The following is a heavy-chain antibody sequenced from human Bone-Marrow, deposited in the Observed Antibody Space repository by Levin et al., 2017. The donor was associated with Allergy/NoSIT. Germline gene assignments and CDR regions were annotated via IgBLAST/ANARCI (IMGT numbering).Heavy chain of an antibody. CDR2: IWFDGGNI. CDR3: ARSLYTSSARYYYYGLDV. D-gene: IGHD6-6*01. J-gene: IGHJ6*02. CDR1: GFAFSRYG. V-gene: IGHV3-33*01. Sequence: GESLKISCAASGFAFSRYGMHWVRQAPGKGLEWVAVIWFDGGNINYVDSVKGRFTISRDISKDTLYLQMNSLRAEDTAVYYCARSLYTSSARYYYYGLDVWGHGTAVTVSS.